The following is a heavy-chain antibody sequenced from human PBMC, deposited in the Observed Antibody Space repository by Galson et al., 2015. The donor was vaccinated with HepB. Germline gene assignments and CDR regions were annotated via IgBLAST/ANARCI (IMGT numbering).Heavy chain of an antibody. V-gene: IGHV3-49*01. CDR1: GFTFGDYA. CDR3: SRETDCSGTSCHDY. Sequence: SLRLSCAASGFTFGDYAMSWFRQAPGKGLQWVGFIRSKRYGATTELAASVKGRFTISRDGSKTTTYLQMNSLKTEDTAVYYCSRETDCSGTSCHDYWGQGTLVTVSS. J-gene: IGHJ4*02. D-gene: IGHD2-2*01. CDR2: IRSKRYGATT.